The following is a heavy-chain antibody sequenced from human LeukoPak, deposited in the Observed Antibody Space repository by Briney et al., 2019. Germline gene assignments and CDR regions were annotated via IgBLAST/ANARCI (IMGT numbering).Heavy chain of an antibody. CDR3: TTDRWDCSSTSCLFDY. J-gene: IGHJ4*02. V-gene: IGHV3-15*01. Sequence: GGSLRLSCAASGCTFSNAWMSWVRQAPGKGLEWVGRMKSKTDGGTTDYAAPVKGRFTISRDDSKNTLYLQMNSLKTEDTAVYYCTTDRWDCSSTSCLFDYWGQGTLVTVYS. CDR2: MKSKTDGGTT. CDR1: GCTFSNAW. D-gene: IGHD2-2*01.